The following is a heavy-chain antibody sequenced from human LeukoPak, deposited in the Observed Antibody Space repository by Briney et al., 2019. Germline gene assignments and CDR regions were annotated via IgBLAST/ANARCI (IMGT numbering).Heavy chain of an antibody. Sequence: SETLSLTCTVSDDSITIYYWSWIRQPPGKGLEWIGYIDHTGITNYNPSLNSRVTISRDTSSLELSSATAADTAVYFCARGRVSSSTWYSTYYYYFYMDVWGKGTTVTVSS. D-gene: IGHD6-13*01. CDR2: IDHTGIT. CDR1: DDSITIYY. CDR3: ARGRVSSSTWYSTYYYYFYMDV. J-gene: IGHJ6*03. V-gene: IGHV4-59*01.